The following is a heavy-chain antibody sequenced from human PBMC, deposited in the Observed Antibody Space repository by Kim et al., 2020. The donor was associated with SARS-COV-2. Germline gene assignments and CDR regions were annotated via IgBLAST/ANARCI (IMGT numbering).Heavy chain of an antibody. CDR3: AREEVGAILDY. D-gene: IGHD1-26*01. V-gene: IGHV3-21*01. CDR2: I. J-gene: IGHJ4*02. Sequence: IYYADSVKSRFTISRHNAKKSLYLQMNSLRAEDTAVYFCAREEVGAILDYWGQGTLVTVSS.